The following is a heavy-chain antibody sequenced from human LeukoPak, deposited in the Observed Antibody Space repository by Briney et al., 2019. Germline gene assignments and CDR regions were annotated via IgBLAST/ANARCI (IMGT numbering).Heavy chain of an antibody. D-gene: IGHD3-10*01. J-gene: IGHJ4*02. CDR1: GFTFDDYG. Sequence: PGGSLRLSCAASGFTFDDYGMSWVRQAPGKGLEWVSGINWNGGSTGYADSVKGRFTISRDNSKNTLYLQMNSLRAEDTAVYYCAKVGAGNQGYFDYWGQGTLVTVSS. CDR2: INWNGGST. V-gene: IGHV3-20*04. CDR3: AKVGAGNQGYFDY.